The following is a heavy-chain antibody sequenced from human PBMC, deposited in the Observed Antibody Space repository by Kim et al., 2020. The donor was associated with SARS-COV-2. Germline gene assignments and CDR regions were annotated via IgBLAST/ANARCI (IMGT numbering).Heavy chain of an antibody. D-gene: IGHD3-10*01. CDR3: ARDLAGSGSSSWDGMDV. Sequence: GGSLRLSCAASGFTFSSYSMNWVRQAPGKGLEWVSYISSSSSTIYYADSVKDRFTISRDNAKNSLYLQMNSLRAEDTAVYYCARDLAGSGSSSWDGMDVWGQGTTVTVSS. CDR1: GFTFSSYS. V-gene: IGHV3-48*04. J-gene: IGHJ6*02. CDR2: ISSSSSTI.